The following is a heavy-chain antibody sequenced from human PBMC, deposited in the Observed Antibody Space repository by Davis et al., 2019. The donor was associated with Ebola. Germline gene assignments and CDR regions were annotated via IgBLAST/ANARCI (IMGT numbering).Heavy chain of an antibody. Sequence: GESLKISCAASGFTFSSYSMNWVRQAPGKGLEWVSSISSSSSYIYYADSVKGRFTISRDNAKNSLYLQMNSLRAEDTAVYYCARDPKGYYGSGSSRGHWFDPWGQGTLVTVSS. CDR1: GFTFSSYS. V-gene: IGHV3-21*01. CDR2: ISSSSSYI. D-gene: IGHD3-10*01. CDR3: ARDPKGYYGSGSSRGHWFDP. J-gene: IGHJ5*02.